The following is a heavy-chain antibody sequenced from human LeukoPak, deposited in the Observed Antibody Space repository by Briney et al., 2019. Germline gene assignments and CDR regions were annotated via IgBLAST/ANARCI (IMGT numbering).Heavy chain of an antibody. V-gene: IGHV3-23*01. CDR1: GFIFKISA. Sequence: GGSLRLSCVASGFIFKISAMGWVRQAPGKGLEWVSVISGTGDETDYADSVRGNFTISRDNAKNTLYLQMNSLRTEDTAVYYCARPPGTSPCFDYWGQGTLVTVSS. CDR2: ISGTGDET. CDR3: ARPPGTSPCFDY. J-gene: IGHJ4*02. D-gene: IGHD1-1*01.